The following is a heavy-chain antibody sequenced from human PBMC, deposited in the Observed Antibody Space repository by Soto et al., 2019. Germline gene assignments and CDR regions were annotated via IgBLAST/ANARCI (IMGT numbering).Heavy chain of an antibody. CDR3: ARPSGSYLYYFDY. CDR1: GGSISSSSYY. V-gene: IGHV4-39*01. Sequence: PSETLSLTCTFSGGSISSSSYYLGWIRKPPGKGLEWIGSIYYSGGTYYNPSLKSRVTISVDTSKNQFSLKLSSVTAADTAVYYCARPSGSYLYYFDYWGQGTLVTVSS. J-gene: IGHJ4*02. D-gene: IGHD1-26*01. CDR2: IYYSGGT.